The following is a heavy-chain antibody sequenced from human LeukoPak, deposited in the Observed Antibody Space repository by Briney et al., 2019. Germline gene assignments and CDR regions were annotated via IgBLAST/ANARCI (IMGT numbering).Heavy chain of an antibody. CDR1: GFSFSRYW. D-gene: IGHD3-3*01. V-gene: IGHV3-7*01. CDR3: ARVADYDFLSGYYSPFDH. J-gene: IGHJ4*02. Sequence: GGSLRLSCAASGFSFSRYWMTWVRQAPGKGLEWVANIKGDESDDHYVASVRGRFTTSRDNAKRSLYLQMNNLRAEDTGVYYCARVADYDFLSGYYSPFDHWGQGVLVIVSS. CDR2: IKGDESDD.